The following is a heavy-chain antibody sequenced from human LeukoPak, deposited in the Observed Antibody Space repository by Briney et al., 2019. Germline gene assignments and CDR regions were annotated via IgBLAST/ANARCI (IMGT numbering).Heavy chain of an antibody. V-gene: IGHV1-18*01. D-gene: IGHD5-24*01. Sequence: GSVKVSCKASGYTFTSYAITWVRQAPGQGLEWMGWISAYNGNTNYAQNLQGRVTMTTDTSTSTAYMELRSLRSDDTAMYYCARMEMATAIFDYWGQGTLVTVSS. CDR2: ISAYNGNT. CDR1: GYTFTSYA. J-gene: IGHJ4*02. CDR3: ARMEMATAIFDY.